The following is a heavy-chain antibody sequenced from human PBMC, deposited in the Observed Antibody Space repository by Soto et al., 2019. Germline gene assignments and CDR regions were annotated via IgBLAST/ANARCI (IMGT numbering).Heavy chain of an antibody. Sequence: PGGSLRLSCAASGFTFSKYTMNWIRQAPGKGLEWVSSISSGSSYIYYRDSVKGRFTISRDNAKKSLYLQMSSLRAEDTAVYYCARVVPAAMGDWFDPWGQGALVTVSS. V-gene: IGHV3-21*01. CDR1: GFTFSKYT. J-gene: IGHJ5*02. CDR3: ARVVPAAMGDWFDP. CDR2: ISSGSSYI. D-gene: IGHD2-2*01.